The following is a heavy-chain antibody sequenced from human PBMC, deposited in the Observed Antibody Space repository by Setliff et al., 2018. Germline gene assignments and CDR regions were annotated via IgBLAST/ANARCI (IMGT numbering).Heavy chain of an antibody. CDR2: IYTDGST. V-gene: IGHV4-61*02. Sequence: TLSLTWTVSGDSISRAKYYWSWIRQSAGKGLECIGRIYTDGSTKYNPSLNSRVTLLIDTAKNQISLRLSSVTAADTAVYFCARVTGFSYMDVWGKGTTVTVSS. D-gene: IGHD3-3*01. J-gene: IGHJ6*03. CDR1: GDSISRAKYY. CDR3: ARVTGFSYMDV.